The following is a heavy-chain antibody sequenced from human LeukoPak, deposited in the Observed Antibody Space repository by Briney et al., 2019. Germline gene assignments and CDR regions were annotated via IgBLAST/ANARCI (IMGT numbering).Heavy chain of an antibody. Sequence: PGGSLRLFCAASGFTFSTYVMSWVRQAPGKGLGWVSDISGSGGNTHYADSVKGRFTISRDNSKNTLYLQMNSLRAEDTALYYCATEKRSTTAYDYWGQGTLVTVSS. V-gene: IGHV3-23*01. D-gene: IGHD4-17*01. CDR2: ISGSGGNT. CDR3: ATEKRSTTAYDY. J-gene: IGHJ4*02. CDR1: GFTFSTYV.